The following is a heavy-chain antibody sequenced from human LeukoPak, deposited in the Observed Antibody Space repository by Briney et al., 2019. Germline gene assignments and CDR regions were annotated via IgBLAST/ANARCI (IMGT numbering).Heavy chain of an antibody. Sequence: GGSLRLSCAASGFTFSGSAMHWVRQASGKGLEWVGRIRSKANSYATAYAASVKGRFTISRDDSKNTAYLQMNSLKTEDTAVYCCTRHASGWYDFDYWGQGTLVTVSS. D-gene: IGHD6-19*01. CDR2: IRSKANSYAT. CDR1: GFTFSGSA. CDR3: TRHASGWYDFDY. J-gene: IGHJ4*02. V-gene: IGHV3-73*01.